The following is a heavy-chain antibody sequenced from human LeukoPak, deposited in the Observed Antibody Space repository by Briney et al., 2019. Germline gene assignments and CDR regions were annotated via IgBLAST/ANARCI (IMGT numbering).Heavy chain of an antibody. CDR1: GYTFTSYG. D-gene: IGHD3-9*01. V-gene: IGHV1-18*01. J-gene: IGHJ4*02. Sequence: GASVKVSCKASGYTFTSYGISWVRQAPGQGLERMGWISAYNGNTNYAQKLQGRVTMTTDTSTSTAYMELRSLRSDDTAVYYCARAINYDILTGYYTYWGQGTLVTVSS. CDR2: ISAYNGNT. CDR3: ARAINYDILTGYYTY.